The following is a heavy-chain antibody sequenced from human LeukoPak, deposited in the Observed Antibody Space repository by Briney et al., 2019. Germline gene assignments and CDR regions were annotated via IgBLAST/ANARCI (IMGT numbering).Heavy chain of an antibody. Sequence: GSLRLSCAASGFTFSSYEMNWVRQAPGKGLEWVSYISSSGSTIYYADSVKGRFTISRDNAKNSLYLQMNSLRAEDTAVYYCARGPLGDPRGYSGYVVGYFDYWGQGTLVTVSS. J-gene: IGHJ4*02. V-gene: IGHV3-48*03. D-gene: IGHD5-12*01. CDR2: ISSSGSTI. CDR3: ARGPLGDPRGYSGYVVGYFDY. CDR1: GFTFSSYE.